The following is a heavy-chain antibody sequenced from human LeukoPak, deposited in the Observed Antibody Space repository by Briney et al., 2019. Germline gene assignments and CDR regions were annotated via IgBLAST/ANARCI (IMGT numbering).Heavy chain of an antibody. CDR1: GFTVSSNY. D-gene: IGHD2-2*01. Sequence: GGSLRLSCAASGFTVSSNYMNWVRQAPGKGLEWVSGINWSGESTGYADPLRGRFTISRDNAKNSLYLQMDSLRAEDTALYYCARAPITSPFYFDYWGQGTLVTVSS. CDR3: ARAPITSPFYFDY. CDR2: INWSGEST. J-gene: IGHJ4*02. V-gene: IGHV3-20*04.